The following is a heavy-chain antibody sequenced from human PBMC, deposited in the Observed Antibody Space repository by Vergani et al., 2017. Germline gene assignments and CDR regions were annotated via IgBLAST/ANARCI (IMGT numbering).Heavy chain of an antibody. CDR3: VRDQVTMLRGSDALDI. J-gene: IGHJ3*02. Sequence: EVQVVESGGGLVQPGGSLRLSCAASGFTFSSYAMHWVRQAPGQGLEWVGGIRSKAYGQATIYAASVKGRFTISRDDSKSIAYLQMNNLQTEDTAMYYCVRDQVTMLRGSDALDIWGQGTMVTVSS. CDR1: GFTFSSYA. CDR2: IRSKAYGQAT. V-gene: IGHV3-49*04. D-gene: IGHD3-10*01.